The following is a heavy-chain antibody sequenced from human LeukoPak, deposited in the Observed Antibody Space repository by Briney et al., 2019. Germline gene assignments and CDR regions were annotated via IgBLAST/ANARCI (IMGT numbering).Heavy chain of an antibody. V-gene: IGHV3-23*01. Sequence: GGSLGLSCAASGFTFSSYAMTWVRQAPGKGLEWVSAISGSGGSTYFADSVKGRFTVSRDSSKDTLYLQMNSLRAEDTAVYYCAKDHQGYWADSFDYWGQGTLVTVSS. J-gene: IGHJ4*02. D-gene: IGHD6-13*01. CDR3: AKDHQGYWADSFDY. CDR2: ISGSGGST. CDR1: GFTFSSYA.